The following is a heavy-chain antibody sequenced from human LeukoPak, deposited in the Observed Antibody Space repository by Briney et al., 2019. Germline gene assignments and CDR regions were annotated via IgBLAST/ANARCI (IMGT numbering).Heavy chain of an antibody. J-gene: IGHJ3*02. CDR1: GFTFSSYG. V-gene: IGHV3-30*03. CDR3: ASGGAVTRAFDI. Sequence: GRSLRLSCAASGFTFSSYGMHWVRQAPGKGLEWVAVISYDGSNKYYADSVKGRFTISRDNSKNTLYLQMNSLRAEDTAVYYCASGGAVTRAFDIWGQGTMVTVSS. D-gene: IGHD1-14*01. CDR2: ISYDGSNK.